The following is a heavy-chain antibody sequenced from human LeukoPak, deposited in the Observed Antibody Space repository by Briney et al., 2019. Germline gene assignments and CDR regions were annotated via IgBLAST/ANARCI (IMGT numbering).Heavy chain of an antibody. CDR2: ISPSGGST. D-gene: IGHD3-10*01. CDR3: ARGLRETDAFDI. V-gene: IGHV1-46*01. Sequence: ASVKVSCKAFGYTFTSNYMHWVRQAPGQGPEWMGVISPSGGSTTYAQKFQGRVTLTRDMSTSTDYLELSSLRSEDTAVYYCARGLRETDAFDIWGPGTMVTVSS. CDR1: GYTFTSNY. J-gene: IGHJ3*02.